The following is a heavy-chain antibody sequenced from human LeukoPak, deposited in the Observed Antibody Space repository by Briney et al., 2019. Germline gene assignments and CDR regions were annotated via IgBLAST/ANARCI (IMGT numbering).Heavy chain of an antibody. CDR1: GYSLTSYW. Sequence: GESLKISRKGSGYSLTSYWIGWVRQMPGKGLEWMGINYPGDSDTRYSPSFQGQVTISADKSISTAYLQWSSLKASDTAMYYCARRKILTGYSDYWGQGTLVTVSS. V-gene: IGHV5-51*01. CDR3: ARRKILTGYSDY. D-gene: IGHD3-9*01. CDR2: NYPGDSDT. J-gene: IGHJ4*02.